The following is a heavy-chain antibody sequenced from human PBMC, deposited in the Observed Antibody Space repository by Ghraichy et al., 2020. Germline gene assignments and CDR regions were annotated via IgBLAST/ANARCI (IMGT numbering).Heavy chain of an antibody. J-gene: IGHJ4*02. CDR2: TYYNGST. CDR3: ARSSGNYWGYLDY. D-gene: IGHD1-26*01. Sequence: SETLSLTCSVSGGSSSHYYWTWIRQPPGKGMEWIGNTYYNGSTNYNPTLKSRVTITLDTSNLRFSLTLSSVTAADTAVYYCARSSGNYWGYLDYWGQGILISVSS. CDR1: GGSSSHYY. V-gene: IGHV4-59*01.